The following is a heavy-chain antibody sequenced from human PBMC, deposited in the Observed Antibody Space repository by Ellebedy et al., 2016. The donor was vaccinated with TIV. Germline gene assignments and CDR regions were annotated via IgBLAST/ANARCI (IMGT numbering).Heavy chain of an antibody. D-gene: IGHD2-15*01. Sequence: GGSLRLXXAASGFTFSDYYMSWIRQAPGKGLEWVSYISSSSSYTNYADSVKGRFTISRDNAKNSLYLQMNSLRAEDTAVYYCARMSVVAATGDAFDIWGQGTMVTVSS. V-gene: IGHV3-11*06. CDR1: GFTFSDYY. J-gene: IGHJ3*02. CDR2: ISSSSSYT. CDR3: ARMSVVAATGDAFDI.